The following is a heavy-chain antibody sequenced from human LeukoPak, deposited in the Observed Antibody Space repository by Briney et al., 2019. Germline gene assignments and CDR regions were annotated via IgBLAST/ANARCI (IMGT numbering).Heavy chain of an antibody. V-gene: IGHV4-39*07. D-gene: IGHD3-10*01. J-gene: IGHJ4*02. CDR2: IYYSGST. CDR3: ARGVDYYGV. Sequence: SETLSLTCTVSGGSISSSNYYWNWIRQPPGKGLEWIGSIYYSGSTYYKPSLKSRVTISVDTSKNQFSLKLSSVTAADTAVYYCARGVDYYGVWGQGTLVTVSS. CDR1: GGSISSSNYY.